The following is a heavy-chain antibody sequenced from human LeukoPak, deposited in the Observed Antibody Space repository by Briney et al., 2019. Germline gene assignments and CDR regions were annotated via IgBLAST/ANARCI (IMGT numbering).Heavy chain of an antibody. CDR3: ATDRGWRTSGYYLYYFEY. V-gene: IGHV3-7*01. CDR2: IKHDGSEK. D-gene: IGHD3-3*01. CDR1: GFTFSDHA. Sequence: GGSLRLSCAASGFTFSDHAMSWVRQAPGKGLEWVASIKHDGSEKYYVDSVRGRFTISRDNTMDSLYLQMSSLRAEDTAVYYCATDRGWRTSGYYLYYFEYWGQGTLVTYSS. J-gene: IGHJ4*02.